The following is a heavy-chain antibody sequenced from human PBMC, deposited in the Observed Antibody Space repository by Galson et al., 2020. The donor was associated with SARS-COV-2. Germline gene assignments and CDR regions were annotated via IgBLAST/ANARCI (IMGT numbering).Heavy chain of an antibody. CDR3: ARDVPDSSGYLNWFDP. J-gene: IGHJ5*02. CDR2: IYYSGST. CDR1: GGSISSSSYY. D-gene: IGHD3-22*01. V-gene: IGHV4-39*07. Sequence: SETLSLTCTVSGGSISSSSYYWGWIRQPPGKGLEWIGSIYYSGSTYYNPSLKSRVTISVDTSKNQFSLKLSSVTAADTAVYYCARDVPDSSGYLNWFDPWGQGTLVTVSS.